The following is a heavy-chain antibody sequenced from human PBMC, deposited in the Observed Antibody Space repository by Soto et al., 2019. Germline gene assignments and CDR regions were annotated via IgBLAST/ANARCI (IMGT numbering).Heavy chain of an antibody. J-gene: IGHJ5*02. CDR2: VHDSWGS. D-gene: IGHD1-26*01. Sequence: PSETLSLTCTVSGGSISSYYWSWIRQPPGKGLEWIGYVHDSWGSHYNPSLKSRVAISLDTSKSQFSLKLSSVTAADTAVYYCARVVGAPNWFDPWGQGTLVTVSS. CDR3: ARVVGAPNWFDP. V-gene: IGHV4-59*12. CDR1: GGSISSYY.